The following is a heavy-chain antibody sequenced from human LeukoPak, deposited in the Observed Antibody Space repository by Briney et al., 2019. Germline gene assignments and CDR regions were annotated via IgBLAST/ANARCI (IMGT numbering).Heavy chain of an antibody. J-gene: IGHJ3*02. Sequence: GGSLRLSCAASGLTFDDRGMSWVRQAPGKGLEWVSGINWNGGSTAYADSVKGRFTISRDNAKKSLYLQMNSLRGEDTALYYCAREVMAKRRAFDIWGQGTVVTVSS. V-gene: IGHV3-20*04. CDR2: INWNGGST. CDR1: GLTFDDRG. CDR3: AREVMAKRRAFDI. D-gene: IGHD2-8*01.